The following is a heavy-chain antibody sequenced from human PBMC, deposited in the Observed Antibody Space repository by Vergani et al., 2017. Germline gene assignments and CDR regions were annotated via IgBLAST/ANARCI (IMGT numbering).Heavy chain of an antibody. CDR1: GFTFSSYS. J-gene: IGHJ1*01. D-gene: IGHD4-23*01. V-gene: IGHV3-48*01. CDR3: ARDRGGHSKEFHH. CDR2: ISSSSSTI. Sequence: EVQLLESGGDLVQPGGSLRLSCAASGFTFSSYSMNWVRQAPGKGLEWVSYISSSSSTIYYVDSVKGRFTISRDNAKNSLFLQMNSLRAEDTAVYYCARDRGGHSKEFHHWGEGTLVSVSS.